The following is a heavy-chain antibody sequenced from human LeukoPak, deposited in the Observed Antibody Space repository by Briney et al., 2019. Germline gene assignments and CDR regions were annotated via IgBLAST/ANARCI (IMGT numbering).Heavy chain of an antibody. CDR3: ARVVPYSSGWGRSDY. CDR1: GNSFGDYY. CDR2: IYTSGST. V-gene: IGHV4-4*07. D-gene: IGHD6-19*01. J-gene: IGHJ4*02. Sequence: SETLSLTCTVSGNSFGDYYWSWIRQPAGKGLEWIGRIYTSGSTTYNPSLKSRVTISVDTSKNQFSLKLSSVTAADTAVYYCARVVPYSSGWGRSDYWGQGTLVTVSS.